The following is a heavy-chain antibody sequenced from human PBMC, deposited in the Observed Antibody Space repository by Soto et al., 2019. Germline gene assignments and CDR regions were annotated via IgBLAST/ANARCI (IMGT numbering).Heavy chain of an antibody. Sequence: QLQLQESGPGLVKPSETLSLTCTVSGGSISSSSYDWGWIRQPPGKGLEWIGSMYYSGSTYYNPSLKSRVTISVDTSKNQFSRKLSSVTAADTAVYYCARSSDYDILTGYNDAFDIWGQGTMVTVSS. V-gene: IGHV4-39*01. D-gene: IGHD3-9*01. CDR3: ARSSDYDILTGYNDAFDI. CDR1: GGSISSSSYD. J-gene: IGHJ3*02. CDR2: MYYSGST.